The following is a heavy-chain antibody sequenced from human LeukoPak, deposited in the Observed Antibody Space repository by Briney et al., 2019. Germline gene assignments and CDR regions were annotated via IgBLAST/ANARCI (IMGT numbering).Heavy chain of an antibody. CDR1: GFTFSSYW. CDR3: AKDSYSKGDF. Sequence: PGGSLRLSCAASGFTFSSYWMSWVRQAPGKGLEWVANIKNDGAVKNYVDSVKGRFTISRDNAKNSLYLQMNSLRAEDTAVHYCAKDSYSKGDFWGQGVLVTVSS. CDR2: IKNDGAVK. D-gene: IGHD6-13*01. J-gene: IGHJ4*02. V-gene: IGHV3-7*01.